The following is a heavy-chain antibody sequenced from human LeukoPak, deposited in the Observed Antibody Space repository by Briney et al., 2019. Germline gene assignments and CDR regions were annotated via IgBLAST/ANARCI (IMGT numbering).Heavy chain of an antibody. D-gene: IGHD6-13*01. J-gene: IGHJ4*02. CDR2: ISSSSSTI. Sequence: GGSLRLSCAASGFTFSSYSMNWVRQAPGKGLEWVSYISSSSSTIYYADSVKGRFTISGDNAKNSLYLQMNSLRAEDTAVYYCARAGYSSSWPFDYWGQGTLVTVSS. CDR1: GFTFSSYS. V-gene: IGHV3-48*01. CDR3: ARAGYSSSWPFDY.